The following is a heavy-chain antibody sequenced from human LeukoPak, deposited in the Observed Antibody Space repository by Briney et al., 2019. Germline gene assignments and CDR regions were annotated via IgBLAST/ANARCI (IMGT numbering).Heavy chain of an antibody. J-gene: IGHJ6*03. CDR3: ARDFGGTFYYYYYMDV. D-gene: IGHD3-3*01. CDR1: GFTFSSYW. CDR2: INSDGSST. Sequence: GGSLRLSCAASGFTFSSYWMHWVRQAPGKGLVGVSRINSDGSSTSYADSVKGRFTISRDNAKNTLYLQMNSLRAEDTAVYYCARDFGGTFYYYYYMDVWGKGTMVTVSS. V-gene: IGHV3-74*01.